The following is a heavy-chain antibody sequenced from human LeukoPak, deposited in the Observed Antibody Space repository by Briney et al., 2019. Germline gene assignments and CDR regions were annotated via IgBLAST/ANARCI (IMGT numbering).Heavy chain of an antibody. CDR2: ISSSGGNT. Sequence: GGSLRLSCAASGFTFNTYAMHWVRQAPGKGLEFVSSISSSGGNTYYANSVKGRFTISRDDSNNTLYLQMGSLSPEDMAVYYCARASGRGLYHFDYWGQGTLVTVSS. J-gene: IGHJ4*02. CDR1: GFTFNTYA. V-gene: IGHV3-64*01. CDR3: ARASGRGLYHFDY. D-gene: IGHD2-15*01.